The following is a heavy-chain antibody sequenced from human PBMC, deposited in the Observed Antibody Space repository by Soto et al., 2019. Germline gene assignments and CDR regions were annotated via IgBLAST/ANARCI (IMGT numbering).Heavy chain of an antibody. V-gene: IGHV3-23*01. D-gene: IGHD2-2*01. CDR2: VSASGGSP. J-gene: IGHJ4*02. CDR3: AKDRSSTSCYAFDY. CDR1: GFTLNKYA. Sequence: EVQLLESGGGLVQPGGSLRLSCVASGFTLNKYAMSWVRQAPGKGLEWVSAVSASGGSPYYADSVKGRFTISRDNSRNTLFLQRNSLRAEDTAVYYCAKDRSSTSCYAFDYWGQGTLVIVSS.